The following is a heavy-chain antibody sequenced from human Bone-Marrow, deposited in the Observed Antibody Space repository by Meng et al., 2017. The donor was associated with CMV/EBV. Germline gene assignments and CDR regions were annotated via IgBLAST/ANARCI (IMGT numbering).Heavy chain of an antibody. Sequence: GESLKISCAASGFIFSSYSMNWVRQAPGKGLEWVSSISGSSRYIYYADSVKGRFTISRDNAKNTLYLQMNSLRAEDTAVYYCARELDFDYWGQGTLVTVSS. CDR3: ARELDFDY. CDR2: ISGSSRYI. CDR1: GFIFSSYS. V-gene: IGHV3-21*01. J-gene: IGHJ4*02.